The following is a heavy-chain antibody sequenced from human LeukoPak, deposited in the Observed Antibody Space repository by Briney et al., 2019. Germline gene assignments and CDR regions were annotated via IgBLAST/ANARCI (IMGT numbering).Heavy chain of an antibody. Sequence: SETLSLTCTVSGYSISSGYYWGWIRQPPGKGLEWIGSIYHSGSTYYNPSLKSRVTISVDTSKNQFSLKLSSVTAADTAVYYCARRTDCSGGSCYSLDYWGQGTLVTVSS. J-gene: IGHJ4*02. CDR3: ARRTDCSGGSCYSLDY. D-gene: IGHD2-15*01. V-gene: IGHV4-38-2*02. CDR1: GYSISSGYY. CDR2: IYHSGST.